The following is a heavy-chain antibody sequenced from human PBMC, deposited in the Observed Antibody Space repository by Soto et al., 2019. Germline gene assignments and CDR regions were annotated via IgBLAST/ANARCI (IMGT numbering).Heavy chain of an antibody. J-gene: IGHJ4*02. V-gene: IGHV3-33*08. Sequence: QVHLAESGGGVVQPGRSLRLSCAASGFIFNNFGMHWVRQAPGKGLEWVAVISFEGSTTYYADSVKGRCTISRDNSKNTLYLEINSLRAEDTAVYYCAKNHNYYDRSGHYYGDGGFDYWGQGTRVTVSS. CDR2: ISFEGSTT. CDR1: GFIFNNFG. D-gene: IGHD3-22*01. CDR3: AKNHNYYDRSGHYYGDGGFDY.